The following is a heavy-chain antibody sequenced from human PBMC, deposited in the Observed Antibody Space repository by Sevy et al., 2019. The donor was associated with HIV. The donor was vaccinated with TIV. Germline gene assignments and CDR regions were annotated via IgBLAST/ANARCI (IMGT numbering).Heavy chain of an antibody. CDR1: GFTFNTYS. CDR2: IGTAADVT. D-gene: IGHD2-21*01. Sequence: GGSLRLSCAASGFTFNTYSLIWVRQTPGKGLEWLSFIGTAADVTYYADSVKGRFTISRDNVKNSLYLQMNSLRDEDTAVYYCARCPGHYSIDYWGQGTLVTVSS. CDR3: ARCPGHYSIDY. V-gene: IGHV3-48*02. J-gene: IGHJ4*02.